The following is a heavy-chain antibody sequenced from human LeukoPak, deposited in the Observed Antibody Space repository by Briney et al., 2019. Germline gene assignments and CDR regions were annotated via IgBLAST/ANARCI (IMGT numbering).Heavy chain of an antibody. D-gene: IGHD2-15*01. Sequence: TSETLSLTCTVSGYFISSGYYWSWIRQPPGKGLEWIGEINHSGSTNYNPSLKSRVTISVDTSKNQFSLKLSSVTAADTAVYYCARLVVADFDYWGQGTLVTVSS. CDR2: INHSGST. V-gene: IGHV4-38-2*02. J-gene: IGHJ4*02. CDR1: GYFISSGYY. CDR3: ARLVVADFDY.